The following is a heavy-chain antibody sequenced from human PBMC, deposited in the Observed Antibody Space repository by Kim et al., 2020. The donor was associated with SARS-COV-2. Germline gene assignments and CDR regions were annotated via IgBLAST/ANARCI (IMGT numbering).Heavy chain of an antibody. D-gene: IGHD1-1*01. J-gene: IGHJ4*02. CDR2: ISSSGNTI. CDR3: AGANEATDNY. V-gene: IGHV3-11*04. Sequence: GGSLRLSCAASGFTFSDYYMNWIRQAPGKGLEWVSFISSSGNTIYYADSVKGRFTISRDNAKNSLYLHMNSLRAEDTAVYYCAGANEATDNYWGQGTLVTVSS. CDR1: GFTFSDYY.